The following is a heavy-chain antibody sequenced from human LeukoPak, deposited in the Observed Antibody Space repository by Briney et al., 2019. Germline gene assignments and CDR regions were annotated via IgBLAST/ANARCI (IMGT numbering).Heavy chain of an antibody. D-gene: IGHD4-17*01. CDR3: ARLYGDYYYYGMDV. CDR2: IYSGGST. J-gene: IGHJ6*02. CDR1: GFTVSSNY. Sequence: GGSLRLSCAASGFTVSSNYMSWVRQAPGKGLEWVSVIYSGGSTYYADSVKCRFTISRDNSKNTLYLQMNSLRAEDTAVYYCARLYGDYYYYGMDVWGQGTTVTVSS. V-gene: IGHV3-66*01.